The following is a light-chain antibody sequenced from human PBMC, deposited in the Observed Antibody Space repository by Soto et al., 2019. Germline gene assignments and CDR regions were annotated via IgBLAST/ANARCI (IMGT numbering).Light chain of an antibody. CDR3: LQDYSYPLT. V-gene: IGKV1-6*01. Sequence: AIQMTQAPSSLSASVGDSVTITCRASQGIRNDLGWYQQKPGKAPKLLIYAASTLQSGVPSRFSGGGSGTDFTLTISSLQPEDFATYYCLQDYSYPLTFVQGTKLEIK. CDR1: QGIRND. J-gene: IGKJ2*01. CDR2: AAS.